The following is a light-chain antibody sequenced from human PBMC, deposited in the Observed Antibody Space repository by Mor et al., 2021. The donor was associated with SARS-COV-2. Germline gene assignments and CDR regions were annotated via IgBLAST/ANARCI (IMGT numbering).Light chain of an antibody. CDR3: CSYAPSSNSWV. J-gene: IGLJ3*02. Sequence: QPGKAPQLSISEVNKRPSGISNRFSGSKSGNMASLTISGLQAEDEADYYCCSYAPSSNSWVFGGGTRLTVV. V-gene: IGLV2-23*02. CDR2: EVN.